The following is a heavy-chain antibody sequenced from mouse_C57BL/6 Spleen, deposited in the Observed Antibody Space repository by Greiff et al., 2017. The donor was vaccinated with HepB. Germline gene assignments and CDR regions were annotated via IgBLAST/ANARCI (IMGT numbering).Heavy chain of an antibody. Sequence: EVKLVESGEGLVKPGGSLKLSCAASGFTFSSYAMSWVRQTPEKRLEWVAYISSGGDYIYYADTVKGRFTISRDNARNTLYLQMSSLKSDDTAMYYCTRAAEYDYARGAYGMDYWGQGTSVTVSS. J-gene: IGHJ4*01. CDR1: GFTFSSYA. CDR2: ISSGGDYI. V-gene: IGHV5-9-1*02. CDR3: TRAAEYDYARGAYGMDY. D-gene: IGHD2-4*01.